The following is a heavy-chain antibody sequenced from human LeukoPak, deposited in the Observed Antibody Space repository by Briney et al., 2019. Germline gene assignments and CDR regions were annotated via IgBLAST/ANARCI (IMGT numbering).Heavy chain of an antibody. Sequence: PGKSLRLSCAASGFTFNTYAIHWVRQAPGKGLEWVAVIWCDGSNKYYADSVRGRFTISRDNSKNTLYLQMNSLRADDTAIYYCVRDPSCSGGGCCYYYGMDVWGQGTTVTVSS. J-gene: IGHJ6*02. V-gene: IGHV3-33*01. CDR1: GFTFNTYA. CDR2: IWCDGSNK. D-gene: IGHD2-15*01. CDR3: VRDPSCSGGGCCYYYGMDV.